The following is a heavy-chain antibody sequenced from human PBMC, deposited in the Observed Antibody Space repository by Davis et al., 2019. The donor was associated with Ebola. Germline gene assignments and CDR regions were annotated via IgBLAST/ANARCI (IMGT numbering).Heavy chain of an antibody. J-gene: IGHJ4*02. CDR2: IYYSGST. D-gene: IGHD3-3*01. Sequence: SETLSLTCTVSGGSISNYYWSWIRQPPGKGLEWIGYIYYSGSTNYNPSLKSRVTISVDTSKNQFSLKLSSVTAADTAVYYCAREGFWSGYRSRFDYWGQGTLVTVSS. CDR1: GGSISNYY. CDR3: AREGFWSGYRSRFDY. V-gene: IGHV4-59*12.